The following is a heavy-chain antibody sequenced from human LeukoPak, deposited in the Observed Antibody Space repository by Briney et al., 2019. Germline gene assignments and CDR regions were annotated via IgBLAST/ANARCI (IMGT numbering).Heavy chain of an antibody. V-gene: IGHV1-2*02. D-gene: IGHD1-7*01. CDR1: GYTFTGYY. CDR3: ARGMGTGTTGHLLGY. J-gene: IGHJ4*02. Sequence: ASVKVSCKASGYTFTGYYMHWVRQAPGQGLEWMGWINPNSGGTNYAQKFQGRVTMTRDTSISTAYMELSRLRSDDTDVYYCARGMGTGTTGHLLGYWGQGTLVTVSS. CDR2: INPNSGGT.